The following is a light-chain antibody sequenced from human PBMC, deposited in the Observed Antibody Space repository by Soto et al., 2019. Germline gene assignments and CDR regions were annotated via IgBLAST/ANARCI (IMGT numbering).Light chain of an antibody. CDR2: SNN. J-gene: IGLJ3*02. CDR1: SSNIGSNY. Sequence: QSVLTQPPSASGTPGQRVTISCSGSSSNIGSNYVYWYQQLPGTAPKLLIYSNNQRPSGVPDRFSGSKSGTSASLAISGLRSEDEADYCCAAWDDSLSGWVFGGGTKVTVL. V-gene: IGLV1-47*02. CDR3: AAWDDSLSGWV.